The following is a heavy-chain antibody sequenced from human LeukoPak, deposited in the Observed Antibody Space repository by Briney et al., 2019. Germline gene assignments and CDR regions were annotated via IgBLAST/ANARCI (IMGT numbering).Heavy chain of an antibody. Sequence: EASVKVSCKASGGTFSSYAISWVRQAPGQGLEWMGGIIPIFGTANYAQKFQGRVTITADESTSTAYMELSSLRSDDTAVYYCARDTIAAALFGFDYWGQGTLVTVSS. J-gene: IGHJ4*02. D-gene: IGHD6-13*01. CDR1: GGTFSSYA. CDR3: ARDTIAAALFGFDY. V-gene: IGHV1-69*13. CDR2: IIPIFGTA.